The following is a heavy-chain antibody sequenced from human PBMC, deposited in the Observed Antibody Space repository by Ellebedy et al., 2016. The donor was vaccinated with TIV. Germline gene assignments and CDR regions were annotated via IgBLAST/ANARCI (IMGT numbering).Heavy chain of an antibody. V-gene: IGHV4-59*11. Sequence: SETLSLTXTVSGASFSSHYWSWIRQPPGKGLEWIGHISSGGTTKYNPSLKSRLAMSVHTSKSQFSLNLTSVTAADTAVYYCATWPPGAFDHWGQGALVTVSS. J-gene: IGHJ4*02. CDR1: GASFSSHY. CDR3: ATWPPGAFDH. CDR2: ISSGGTT.